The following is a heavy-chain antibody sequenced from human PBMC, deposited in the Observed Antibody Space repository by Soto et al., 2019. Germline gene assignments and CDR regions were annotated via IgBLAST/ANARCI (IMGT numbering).Heavy chain of an antibody. V-gene: IGHV4-31*03. CDR2: VRHSGST. Sequence: QVQLQESGPGLVKASQTLSLTCNVSGGSITSGGYYWTWIRQHPGKGLEWIGNVRHSGSTFYNPSLKSRVSISVDTSKNQFSRKLSSVTAADTAVYFCVRGILSWGQGTLVTVSS. CDR3: VRGILS. CDR1: GGSITSGGYY. J-gene: IGHJ1*01.